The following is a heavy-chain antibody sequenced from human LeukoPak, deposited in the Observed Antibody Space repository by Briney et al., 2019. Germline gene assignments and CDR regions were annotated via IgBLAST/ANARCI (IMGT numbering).Heavy chain of an antibody. CDR1: GGTFSSYA. V-gene: IGHV1-69*13. Sequence: SVKVSCKASGGTFSSYAISWVRQAPGQGLEWMGGIIPIFGTANYAQKFQGRVTITADESTSTAYMELSSLRSDDTAVCYCARAFSLGQTVNWFDPWGQGTLVTVSS. CDR3: ARAFSLGQTVNWFDP. D-gene: IGHD2-21*02. J-gene: IGHJ5*02. CDR2: IIPIFGTA.